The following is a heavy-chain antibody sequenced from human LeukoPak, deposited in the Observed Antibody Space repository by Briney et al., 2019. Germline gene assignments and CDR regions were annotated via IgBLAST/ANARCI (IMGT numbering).Heavy chain of an antibody. D-gene: IGHD4-17*01. V-gene: IGHV3-20*04. CDR3: ARGDDYGDTFDY. Sequence: AGGSLRLSCAASGFTFEDYGMAWVRQAPGKGLEWVSGITWNGGITRYAEAVKGRFTISKDDAKNSLYLQMSSLRAEDTAVYYCARGDDYGDTFDYWGQGTLVTVSS. CDR1: GFTFEDYG. CDR2: ITWNGGIT. J-gene: IGHJ4*02.